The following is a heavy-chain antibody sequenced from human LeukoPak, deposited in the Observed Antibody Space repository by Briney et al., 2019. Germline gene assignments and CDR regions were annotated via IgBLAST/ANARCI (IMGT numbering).Heavy chain of an antibody. V-gene: IGHV4-59*08. CDR3: ARMGYSSSSGDY. J-gene: IGHJ4*02. Sequence: SETLSLTCTVSGGSISSYHWSWIRQPPGKGLEWIGYIYYSGSTNYNPSLKSRVTISVDTSKNQFSLKLSSVTAADTAVYYCARMGYSSSSGDYWGQGTLVTVSS. CDR2: IYYSGST. CDR1: GGSISSYH. D-gene: IGHD6-6*01.